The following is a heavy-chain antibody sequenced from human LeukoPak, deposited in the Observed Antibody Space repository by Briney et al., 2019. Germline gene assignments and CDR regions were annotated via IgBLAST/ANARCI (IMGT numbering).Heavy chain of an antibody. CDR1: GFTFSSYE. J-gene: IGHJ4*02. CDR2: IKQDGSEK. CDR3: AREKVVVVPAYFDY. V-gene: IGHV3-7*01. D-gene: IGHD2-2*01. Sequence: GGSLRLSCAASGFTFSSYEMNWVRQAPGKGLEWVANIKQDGSEKYYVDSVKGRFTISRDNAKNSLYLQMNSLRAEDTAVYYCAREKVVVVPAYFDYWGQGTLVTVSS.